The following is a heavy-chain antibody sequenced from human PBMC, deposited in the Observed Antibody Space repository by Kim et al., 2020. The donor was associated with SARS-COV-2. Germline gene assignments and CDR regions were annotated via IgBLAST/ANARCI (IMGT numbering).Heavy chain of an antibody. CDR1: AFTFSSYG. J-gene: IGHJ4*02. CDR3: ATLQTGQYGGNPRRGY. Sequence: GGSLRVSCAASAFTFSSYGMLWVRHAPGKGLDWVALISSDGSNKYYADSVKGRFTISRDNSKNTLYLQMNSLRTDDTSVYYCATLQTGQYGGNPRRGYWGQGTLVTVSS. D-gene: IGHD2-15*01. CDR2: ISSDGSNK. V-gene: IGHV3-30*03.